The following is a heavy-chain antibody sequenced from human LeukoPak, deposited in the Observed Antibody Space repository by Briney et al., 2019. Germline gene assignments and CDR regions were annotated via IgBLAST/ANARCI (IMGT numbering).Heavy chain of an antibody. Sequence: PGGSLRLSCAASGFTFSSYAMHWVRQAPGKGLEWVTIISFDGSNKYYADSVKGRFTISRDNSKNTLYLQMNSLRAEDTAVYYCASRSVAGTDYWGQGTLVTVSS. V-gene: IGHV3-30*04. J-gene: IGHJ4*02. CDR3: ASRSVAGTDY. D-gene: IGHD6-19*01. CDR2: ISFDGSNK. CDR1: GFTFSSYA.